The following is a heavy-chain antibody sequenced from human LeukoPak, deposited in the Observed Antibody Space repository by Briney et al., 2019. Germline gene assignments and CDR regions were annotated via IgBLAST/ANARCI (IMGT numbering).Heavy chain of an antibody. Sequence: GGSLRLSCAASGFTFVNYGFHWVRQAPMRALEWVAFISYNGHQKYGDSVMGRFTISRDNSKSTLYLQMDGLRPEDTALYYCARDPLDISRWGNAFDIWGQGTIVTVSS. CDR1: GFTFVNYG. CDR2: ISYNGHQ. V-gene: IGHV3-30-3*01. CDR3: ARDPLDISRWGNAFDI. D-gene: IGHD2-2*03. J-gene: IGHJ3*02.